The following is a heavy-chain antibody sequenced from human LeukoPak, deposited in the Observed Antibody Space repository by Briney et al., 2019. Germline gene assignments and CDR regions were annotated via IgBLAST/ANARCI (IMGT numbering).Heavy chain of an antibody. CDR3: AKGGGSGWSNIDY. V-gene: IGHV1-69*01. CDR2: IIPIFGTA. Sequence: SVKVSCKASGGTFSSYAISWVRQAPGQGLEWMGGIIPIFGTANYAQKFQGRVTITADESTSTAYMELSSLRAEDMAVYYCAKGGGSGWSNIDYWGQGTLVTVSS. J-gene: IGHJ4*02. D-gene: IGHD6-19*01. CDR1: GGTFSSYA.